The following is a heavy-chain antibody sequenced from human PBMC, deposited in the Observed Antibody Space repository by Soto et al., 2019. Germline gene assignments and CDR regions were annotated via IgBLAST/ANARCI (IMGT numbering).Heavy chain of an antibody. CDR1: GFTFSSYA. CDR3: ARDRGGYSSGWAYYYYYYGMDV. J-gene: IGHJ6*02. V-gene: IGHV3-30-3*01. Sequence: GGSLRLSCAASGFTFSSYAMHWVRQAPGKGLEWVAVTSYDGSNKYYADSVKGRFTISRDNSKNTLYLQMNSLRAEDTAVYYCARDRGGYSSGWAYYYYYYGMDVWGQGTTVTVSS. D-gene: IGHD6-19*01. CDR2: TSYDGSNK.